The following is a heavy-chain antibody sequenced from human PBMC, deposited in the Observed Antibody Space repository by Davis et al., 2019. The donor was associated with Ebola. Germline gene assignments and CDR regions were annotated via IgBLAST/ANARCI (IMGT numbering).Heavy chain of an antibody. CDR1: GFMFSSYT. CDR3: ASGLDY. Sequence: GGSLRLSCSVSGFMFSSYTMHWVRQAPGKGLEWVSTISKTSVYTYYAESVKGRFTISRDNAKNSLYLQMDGLRVEDTAVYYCASGLDYWGQGSLVTVSS. CDR2: ISKTSVYT. V-gene: IGHV3-21*01. J-gene: IGHJ4*02.